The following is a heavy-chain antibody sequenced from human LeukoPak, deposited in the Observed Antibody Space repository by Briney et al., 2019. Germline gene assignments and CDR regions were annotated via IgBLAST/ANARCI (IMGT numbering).Heavy chain of an antibody. V-gene: IGHV3-23*01. CDR2: ISGSGGST. CDR1: GLTFSSYA. J-gene: IGHJ3*02. Sequence: PGGSLRLSCAASGLTFSSYAMSWVRQAPGKGLEWVSAISGSGGSTYYADSVKGRFTISRDNSKNTLYLQMNSLRAEDTAVYYCAADHSNDYGDYEGAFDIWGQGTMVTVSS. CDR3: AADHSNDYGDYEGAFDI. D-gene: IGHD4-17*01.